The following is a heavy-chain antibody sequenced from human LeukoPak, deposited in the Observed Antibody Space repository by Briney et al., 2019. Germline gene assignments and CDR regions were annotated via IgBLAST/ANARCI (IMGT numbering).Heavy chain of an antibody. Sequence: GGSLRLSCAASGFTVSSNYMSWVRQAPGKGLEWVSVIYSGGSTYYADSVKGRFTISRDNSKNTLYLQMNSLRAEDTAVYYCAREDSDSTKGYWGQGTLVTVSS. V-gene: IGHV3-53*01. CDR1: GFTVSSNY. J-gene: IGHJ4*02. CDR3: AREDSDSTKGY. CDR2: IYSGGST. D-gene: IGHD2/OR15-2a*01.